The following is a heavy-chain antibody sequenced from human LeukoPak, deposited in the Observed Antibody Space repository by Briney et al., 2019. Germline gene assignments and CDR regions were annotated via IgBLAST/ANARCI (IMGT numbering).Heavy chain of an antibody. V-gene: IGHV4-59*01. D-gene: IGHD3-9*01. J-gene: IGHJ4*02. CDR3: ARDLDDILFYY. Sequence: PSETLSLTCTVSGVSISTYYWSWIRQPPGKGLEWIGYIYYSGSTNYNPSLKSRVTISVDTSKNQFSLKLSSVTAADTAVYYCARDLDDILFYYWGQGTLVTVSS. CDR2: IYYSGST. CDR1: GVSISTYY.